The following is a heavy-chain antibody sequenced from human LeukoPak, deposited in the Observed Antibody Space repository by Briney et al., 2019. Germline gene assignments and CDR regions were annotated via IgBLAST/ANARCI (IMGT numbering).Heavy chain of an antibody. CDR2: ISGSGVST. CDR1: GFTLSNYA. D-gene: IGHD3-3*02. CDR3: AKVAYYYYMDV. V-gene: IGHV3-23*01. J-gene: IGHJ6*03. Sequence: GGSLRLSCAASGFTLSNYAMNWVRQAPGKGPEWVSGISGSGVSTYYADSVKGRFTISRDNSKNTLYLRMSSLRAEDTAIYYCAKVAYYYYMDVWGKGTSVTVYS.